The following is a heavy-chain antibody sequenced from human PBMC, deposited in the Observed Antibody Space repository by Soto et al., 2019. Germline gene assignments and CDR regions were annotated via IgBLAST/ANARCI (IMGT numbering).Heavy chain of an antibody. V-gene: IGHV4-31*03. D-gene: IGHD6-13*01. CDR1: GGSISSGGYY. Sequence: SETRSLTCTVSGGSISSGGYYWGWIRQHPGKGLEWIGYIYYSGSTYYNPSLKSRVTISVDTSKNQFSLKLSSVTAADTAVYYCARRSRIAAAGTGIWFDPSGQGTLVTVSS. J-gene: IGHJ5*02. CDR2: IYYSGST. CDR3: ARRSRIAAAGTGIWFDP.